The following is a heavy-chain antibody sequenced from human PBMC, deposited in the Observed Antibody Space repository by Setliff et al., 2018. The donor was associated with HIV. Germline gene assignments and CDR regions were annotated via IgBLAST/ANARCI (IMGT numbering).Heavy chain of an antibody. V-gene: IGHV4-34*01. CDR2: INHRGHT. Sequence: SETLSLTCAVYGGSFSDYYWTWIRQPPGKGLERIGEINHRGHTNYIPSLRSRVTISVDTSKNHFSLTLTSVTAADTAIYYCARGRHIVATIPLDQWGQGMLVTVSS. D-gene: IGHD5-12*01. CDR1: GGSFSDYY. CDR3: ARGRHIVATIPLDQ. J-gene: IGHJ4*02.